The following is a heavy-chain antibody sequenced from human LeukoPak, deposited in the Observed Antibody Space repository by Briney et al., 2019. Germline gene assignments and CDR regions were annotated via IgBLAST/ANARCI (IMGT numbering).Heavy chain of an antibody. CDR1: GDSFIGSY. Sequence: PETPSLTCTVSGDSFIGSYWSWIRQAPGQGLEWIGYIYYPVDTSYNPSLQSRVTISVDISKKQFSLRLTPVTAADTAVYYCARRRYYDSSCYKPTHYFDYWGQGSLVTDSS. CDR2: IYYPVDT. V-gene: IGHV4-59*13. D-gene: IGHD3-22*01. CDR3: ARRRYYDSSCYKPTHYFDY. J-gene: IGHJ4*02.